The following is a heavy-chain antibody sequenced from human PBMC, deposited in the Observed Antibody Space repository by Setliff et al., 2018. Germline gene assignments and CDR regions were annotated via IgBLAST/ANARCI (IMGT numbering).Heavy chain of an antibody. J-gene: IGHJ3*02. V-gene: IGHV5-51*01. CDR2: VFPSDSDT. D-gene: IGHD6-19*01. CDR3: ARLGWSDAFDI. CDR1: GYNFTSYW. Sequence: GESLKISCKGSGYNFTSYWIGWVRQMPGKGLEWMGLVFPSDSDTRYSPSFRGQVTISADKSISTAYLQWSSLKASDTAMYYCARLGWSDAFDIWGQGTMVTVSS.